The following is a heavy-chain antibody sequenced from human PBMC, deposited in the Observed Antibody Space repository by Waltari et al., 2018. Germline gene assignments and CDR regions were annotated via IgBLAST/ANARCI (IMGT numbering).Heavy chain of an antibody. CDR1: GFIFPSSG. V-gene: IGHV3-33*01. Sequence: QVQLVESGGGVVQPGRSLRLPCSASGFIFPSSGMHWVRQAPGKGLEWVAVSWNDGSLKYYTDSVKGRFTISRDNSENTLYLQMSGLRPEDTAVYYCARSVTTGSGYMDVWGKGTTVTVSS. D-gene: IGHD4-17*01. J-gene: IGHJ6*03. CDR2: SWNDGSLK. CDR3: ARSVTTGSGYMDV.